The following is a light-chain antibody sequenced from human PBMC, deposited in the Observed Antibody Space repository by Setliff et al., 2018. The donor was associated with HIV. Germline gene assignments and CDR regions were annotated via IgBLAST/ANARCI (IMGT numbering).Light chain of an antibody. Sequence: QSVLTQPASVSGSPGQSITISCTGTNSDVGGYNFVSWYQQHPGKAPKVMLYEVNNRPSGVSNRFSGSKSGNTASLTISGLQAEDEADYYCTSYASSSTFFFGSGTKVTVL. CDR2: EVN. V-gene: IGLV2-14*01. J-gene: IGLJ1*01. CDR3: TSYASSSTFF. CDR1: NSDVGGYNF.